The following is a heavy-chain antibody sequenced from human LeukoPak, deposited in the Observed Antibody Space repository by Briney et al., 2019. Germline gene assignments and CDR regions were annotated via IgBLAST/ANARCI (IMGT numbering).Heavy chain of an antibody. CDR3: AKRVPYSSSSVFFDC. Sequence: GGSLRLSCAASGFTFSSYGMSWVRQAPGKGLEWVSAINDSGGNTYYADSVKGRFTISRDNSKNTLYLQMNTPRAEDTALYYCAKRVPYSSSSVFFDCWGQGTLVTVSS. D-gene: IGHD6-6*01. CDR1: GFTFSSYG. V-gene: IGHV3-23*01. CDR2: INDSGGNT. J-gene: IGHJ4*02.